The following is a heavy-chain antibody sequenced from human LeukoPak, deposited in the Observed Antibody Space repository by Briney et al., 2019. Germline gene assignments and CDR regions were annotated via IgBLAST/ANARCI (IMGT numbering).Heavy chain of an antibody. J-gene: IGHJ6*02. Sequence: MSSETLSLTCAVYGGSFSGYYWSWIRQPPGKGLEWIGEINHSGSTNYNPSLKSRVTISVDTSRNPFSLKLSSVTAADTAVYYCAREEYYYDSSGYYSYYYYGMDVWGQGTTVTVSS. V-gene: IGHV4-34*01. CDR3: AREEYYYDSSGYYSYYYYGMDV. CDR2: INHSGST. CDR1: GGSFSGYY. D-gene: IGHD3-22*01.